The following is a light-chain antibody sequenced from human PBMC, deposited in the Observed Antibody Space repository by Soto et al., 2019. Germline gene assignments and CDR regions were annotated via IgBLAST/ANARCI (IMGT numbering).Light chain of an antibody. J-gene: IGKJ1*01. CDR3: QQHNGYSERM. CDR1: QSISTW. CDR2: GAS. Sequence: DIHITHSPSTLSSSSVDRVTITCRASQSISTWLAWYQQKPGKAPKLLIYGASSLASGVPSRFSGSGSGTEFTLTISSLQPDDFATYYCQQHNGYSERMFGQGTKVDIK. V-gene: IGKV1-5*01.